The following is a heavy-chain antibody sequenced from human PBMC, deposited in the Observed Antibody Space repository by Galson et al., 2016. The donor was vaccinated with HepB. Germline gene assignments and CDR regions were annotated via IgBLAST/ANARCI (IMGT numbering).Heavy chain of an antibody. Sequence: SLRLSCAASGFTFSSYSMNWVRQAPGKGLEWISYISVYRTIYYADSVKGRFTISRDNAKNSLYLQMNTLRADDTAVYYCARSVEGHFDYWGQGVLVTVSS. V-gene: IGHV3-48*04. CDR1: GFTFSSYS. CDR2: ISVYRTI. CDR3: ARSVEGHFDY. D-gene: IGHD1-1*01. J-gene: IGHJ4*02.